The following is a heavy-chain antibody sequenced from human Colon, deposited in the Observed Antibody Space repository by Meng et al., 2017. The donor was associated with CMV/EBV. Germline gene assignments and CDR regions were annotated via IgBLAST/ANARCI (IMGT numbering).Heavy chain of an antibody. V-gene: IGHV3-23*01. CDR3: VKDHKD. Sequence: GSLILAGVGSGFTFSSYALSWVRQAPGKGLEWVSTVSGSSITTYYADSVKGRFTISRDNYNDILSLEMNSLRAEDTALYYCVKDHKDWGHGTLVTVSS. J-gene: IGHJ4*01. CDR2: VSGSSITT. CDR1: GFTFSSYA.